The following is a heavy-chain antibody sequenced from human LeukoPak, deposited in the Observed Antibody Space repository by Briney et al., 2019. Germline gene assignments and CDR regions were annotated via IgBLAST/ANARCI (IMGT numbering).Heavy chain of an antibody. D-gene: IGHD5-12*01. CDR2: IYYSGST. J-gene: IGHJ4*02. CDR1: GGSISSHY. CDR3: AQDGSGYTI. V-gene: IGHV4-59*11. Sequence: PSETLSLTCTVSGGSISSHYWSWIRQPPGKGLEWIGYIYYSGSTNYNPSLKSRVTISVDTSKNQFSLKLSSVTAADTAVYYCAQDGSGYTIWGQGTLVTVSS.